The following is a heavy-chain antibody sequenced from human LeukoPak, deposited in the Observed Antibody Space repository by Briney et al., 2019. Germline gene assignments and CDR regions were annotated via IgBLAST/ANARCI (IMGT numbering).Heavy chain of an antibody. CDR2: IKQDGSEK. D-gene: IGHD1-26*01. CDR3: ARDRGRYSGSYYY. Sequence: GGSLRLSCAASGFTLSSYWMSWVRQAPGKGLEWVANIKQDGSEKYYVDSVKGRFTISRDNAKNSLYLQMNSLRAEDTAVYYCARDRGRYSGSYYYWGQGTLVTVSS. CDR1: GFTLSSYW. V-gene: IGHV3-7*01. J-gene: IGHJ4*02.